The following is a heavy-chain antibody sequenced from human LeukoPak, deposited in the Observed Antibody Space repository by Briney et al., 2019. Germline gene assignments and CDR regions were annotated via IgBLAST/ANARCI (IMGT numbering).Heavy chain of an antibody. D-gene: IGHD6-13*01. J-gene: IGHJ3*02. V-gene: IGHV3-48*01. CDR3: AKRKQGSSWGGRDAFDI. CDR2: ISSSSSTI. Sequence: AGGSLRLSCAASGFTFSSYSMNWVRQAPGKGLEWVSYISSSSSTIYYADSVKGRFTISRDNAKNSLYLQMNSLRAEDTAVYYCAKRKQGSSWGGRDAFDIWGQGTMVTVSS. CDR1: GFTFSSYS.